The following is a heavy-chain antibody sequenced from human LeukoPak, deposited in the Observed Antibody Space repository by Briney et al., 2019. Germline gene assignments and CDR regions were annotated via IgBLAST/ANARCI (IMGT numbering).Heavy chain of an antibody. J-gene: IGHJ4*02. CDR3: ARGGTSGSLIY. CDR2: IWYDGSSK. CDR1: GFTFSSSG. V-gene: IGHV3-33*01. Sequence: PERSLRLSCAASGFTFSSSGMHWVRQAPGKGLEWVAVIWYDGSSKYYADSVKGRFTISRDNAKNTLYLQMNSLRAEDTALYYCARGGTSGSLIYWGQGTLVTVSS. D-gene: IGHD1-26*01.